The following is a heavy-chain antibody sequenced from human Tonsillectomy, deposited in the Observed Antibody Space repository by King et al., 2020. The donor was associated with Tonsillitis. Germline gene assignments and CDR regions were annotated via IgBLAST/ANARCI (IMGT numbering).Heavy chain of an antibody. CDR3: ATSRLRYFDWLPQGWFDP. D-gene: IGHD3-9*01. J-gene: IGHJ5*02. CDR1: GGSISSGGYS. Sequence: QLQESGPGLVKPSQTLSLTCAVSGGSISSGGYSWRWIRQPPGKGLEWIGYIYYSGSTYYNPSLKSRVTIFIDTSKNQFSLKLSSVTAADTALYYCATSRLRYFDWLPQGWFDPWGQGTLVTVSS. CDR2: IYYSGST. V-gene: IGHV4-30-4*07.